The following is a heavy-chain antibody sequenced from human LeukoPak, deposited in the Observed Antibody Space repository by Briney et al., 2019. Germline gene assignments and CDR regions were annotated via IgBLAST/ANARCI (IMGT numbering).Heavy chain of an antibody. CDR3: ARAGSSWSTGYYFDY. V-gene: IGHV4-39*01. J-gene: IGHJ4*02. CDR2: FYYSGST. D-gene: IGHD6-13*01. CDR1: GGSISSSYYY. Sequence: SGTLSLTCTVSGGSISSSYYYWGWIRQPPGKGLEWIGSFYYSGSTYYNPSLKSRVTISVDPSKKQFSLKLRSVTAADTAVYYCARAGSSWSTGYYFDYWGQGTLVTVSS.